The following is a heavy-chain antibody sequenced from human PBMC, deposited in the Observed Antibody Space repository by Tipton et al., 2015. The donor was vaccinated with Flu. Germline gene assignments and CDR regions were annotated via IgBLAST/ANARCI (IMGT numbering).Heavy chain of an antibody. CDR1: GDSLGSSYY. V-gene: IGHV4-38-2*02. CDR3: VRASLTSGWPVYFDY. CDR2: IHTSAGT. D-gene: IGHD6-19*01. J-gene: IGHJ4*02. Sequence: PGLVKPSETLSLTCSVSGDSLGSSYYWAWIRQPPGRGLEWIGNIHTSAGTYYNPSLKSRVTISVDKSKNQFSLKLSSVTAADTAVYYCVRASLTSGWPVYFDYWGQGTLVTVSS.